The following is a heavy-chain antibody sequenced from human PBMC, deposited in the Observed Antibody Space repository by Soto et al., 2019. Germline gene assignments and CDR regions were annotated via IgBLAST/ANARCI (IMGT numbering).Heavy chain of an antibody. D-gene: IGHD3-10*01. CDR2: ISGSSTYI. V-gene: IGHV3-21*01. CDR1: GFTFSNYI. CDR3: SRGGGYYYGSGTDAYDV. J-gene: IGHJ3*01. Sequence: PGGSLRLSCAASGFTFSNYIMNWVRQPPGQGLEWVASISGSSTYIYYADSLKGRIAISRDNAKNSLSLELNTLRVEDTAVYYCSRGGGYYYGSGTDAYDVWGPGTLVT.